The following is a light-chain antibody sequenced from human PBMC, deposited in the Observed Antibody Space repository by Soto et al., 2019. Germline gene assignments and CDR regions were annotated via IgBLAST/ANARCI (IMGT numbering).Light chain of an antibody. J-gene: IGKJ4*01. CDR2: GAS. CDR1: QSVSSSY. V-gene: IGKV3-20*01. Sequence: IVLTQSPGTLSLSPGERAALSCRASQSVSSSYLAWYQQKPGQAPRLLIYGASNRATGIPDRFSGSGSGTDFTLTISILEPEDFAVYYCQQYDNSTLTFGGGNKVEIK. CDR3: QQYDNSTLT.